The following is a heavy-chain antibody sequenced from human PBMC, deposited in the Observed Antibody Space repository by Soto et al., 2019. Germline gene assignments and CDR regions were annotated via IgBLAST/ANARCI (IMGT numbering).Heavy chain of an antibody. V-gene: IGHV3-15*01. CDR1: GFTFSNGW. J-gene: IGHJ5*02. Sequence: EVQLVESGGGLVKPGGSLRLSCAASGFTFSNGWMSWVRQAPGKGLEWVGRIKSKIVGGTADYSAPVKGKFSISRDDSKDMLYLKTNSLITEDTDVYCRTTDSTQTFWVGGLCTSVPTKIPDPWGQGTLATVPS. CDR2: IKSKIVGGTA. D-gene: IGHD2-15*01. CDR3: TTDSTQTFWVGGLCTSVPTKIPDP.